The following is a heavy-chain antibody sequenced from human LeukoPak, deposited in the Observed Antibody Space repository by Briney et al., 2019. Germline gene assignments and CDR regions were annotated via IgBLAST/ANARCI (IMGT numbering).Heavy chain of an antibody. Sequence: GRSLRLSCAASGFTFSSYAMSWVRQAPGKGLEWVSAISGSGGSTYYADSVKGRFTISRDNSKSTLYLQMNSLRAEDTAVYYCAKSGIPLVGASRNDYWGQGTLVTVSS. J-gene: IGHJ4*02. D-gene: IGHD1-26*01. V-gene: IGHV3-23*01. CDR2: ISGSGGST. CDR1: GFTFSSYA. CDR3: AKSGIPLVGASRNDY.